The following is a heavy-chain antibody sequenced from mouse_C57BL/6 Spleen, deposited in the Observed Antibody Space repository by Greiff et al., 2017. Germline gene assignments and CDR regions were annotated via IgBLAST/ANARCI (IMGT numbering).Heavy chain of an antibody. CDR3: ARGYGSSYERYFDY. CDR2: IYPGDGDT. J-gene: IGHJ2*01. D-gene: IGHD1-1*01. V-gene: IGHV1-80*01. Sequence: VQLQQSGAELVKPGASVKISCKASGYAFSSYWMNWVKQRPGKGLEWIGQIYPGDGDTNYNGKFKGKATLTADKSSSTAYMQLSSLTSEDSAVYFCARGYGSSYERYFDYWGQGTTLTVSS. CDR1: GYAFSSYW.